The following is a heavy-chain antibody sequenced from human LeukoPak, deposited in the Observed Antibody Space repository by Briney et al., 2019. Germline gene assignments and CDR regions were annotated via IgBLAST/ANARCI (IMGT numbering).Heavy chain of an antibody. V-gene: IGHV1-8*01. CDR2: MSPDSGNT. CDR1: GYTFTSYD. D-gene: IGHD3-10*01. CDR3: ARVSMRVRGGRRFDP. Sequence: ASVKVSCKASGYTFTSYDVNWVRQATGQGLEWMGWMSPDSGNTDYAQKFQGRVTMTRDTSISTAYLDLSSLTSEDTAVYYCARVSMRVRGGRRFDPWGQGTLVTVSS. J-gene: IGHJ5*02.